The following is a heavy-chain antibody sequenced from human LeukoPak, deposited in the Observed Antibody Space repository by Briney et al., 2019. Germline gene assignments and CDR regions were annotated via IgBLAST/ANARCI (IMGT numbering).Heavy chain of an antibody. V-gene: IGHV4-31*03. J-gene: IGHJ6*02. CDR2: IYYSGST. CDR1: GGSISSGGYY. CDR3: ARDIQIPYYYGMDV. Sequence: SETLSLTCTVSGGSISSGGYYWSWIRQHPGKGLEWIGYIYYSGSTYYNPSLKSRVTISVDTSKNQFSLKLSSVTAADTAVYYCARDIQIPYYYGMDVWGQGTTVTVSS. D-gene: IGHD5-18*01.